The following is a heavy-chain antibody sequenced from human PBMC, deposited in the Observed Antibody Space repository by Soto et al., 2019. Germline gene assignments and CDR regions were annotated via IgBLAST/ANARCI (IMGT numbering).Heavy chain of an antibody. CDR2: ISAYDGYT. J-gene: IGHJ6*02. Sequence: QVQLVQSGAEVKKPGASVKVSCKASGYTFTSYGINWVRQAPGQGLEWLGWISAYDGYTNYAQILQGRVSMTTDTSTKTAYMVLRSLRTDDRAVYYCARGGFCDSSGARNYYYYGMKVWGQGTTVTVSS. D-gene: IGHD3-22*01. V-gene: IGHV1-18*01. CDR1: GYTFTSYG. CDR3: ARGGFCDSSGARNYYYYGMKV.